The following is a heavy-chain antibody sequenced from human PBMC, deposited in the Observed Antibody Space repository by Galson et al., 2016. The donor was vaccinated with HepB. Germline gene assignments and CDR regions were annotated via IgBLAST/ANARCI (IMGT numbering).Heavy chain of an antibody. J-gene: IGHJ3*01. Sequence: SLRLSCAASGFTFINYSMHWVRQPPGKGLMWVSHIENNGSSPTYAESVRGRFTTSRDNDKNTVYLQMNSLRGDDTALYYCVKDRAEDFDVFDLWGQGTMVTVSS. CDR3: VKDRAEDFDVFDL. D-gene: IGHD1-14*01. CDR2: IENNGSSP. CDR1: GFTFINYS. V-gene: IGHV3-74*01.